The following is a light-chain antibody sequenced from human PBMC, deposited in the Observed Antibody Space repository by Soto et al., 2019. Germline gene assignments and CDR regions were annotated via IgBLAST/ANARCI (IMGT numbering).Light chain of an antibody. CDR2: GNS. V-gene: IGLV1-40*01. CDR1: SSNIGAGYD. Sequence: QSVLTQPPSVSGAPGQRVTISCTRSSSNIGAGYDVHWYQQLPGTAPKLLIYGNSNRPSEVPDRFSGSKSGTSASLAITGLQAEDEADYYCQSYDSSLSGFVVFGGGTKLTVL. J-gene: IGLJ2*01. CDR3: QSYDSSLSGFVV.